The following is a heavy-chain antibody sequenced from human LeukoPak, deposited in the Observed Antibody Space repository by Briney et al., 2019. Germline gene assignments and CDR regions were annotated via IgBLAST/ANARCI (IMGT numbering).Heavy chain of an antibody. V-gene: IGHV3-7*01. CDR3: AREDGGYFPDY. Sequence: GGSLRLSCAASTFTFSNYWMSWVRQAPGKGLEWVANIKQDGSEKYYVDSVKGRFTISRDNAKNSLYLQMNSLRAEDTAVYYCAREDGGYFPDYWGQGTLVTVSS. CDR1: TFTFSNYW. J-gene: IGHJ4*02. D-gene: IGHD2-15*01. CDR2: IKQDGSEK.